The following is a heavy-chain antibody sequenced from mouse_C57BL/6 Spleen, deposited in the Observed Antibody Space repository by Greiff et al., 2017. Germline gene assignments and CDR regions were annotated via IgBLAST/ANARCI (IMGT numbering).Heavy chain of an antibody. Sequence: VKLMESGPGLVQPSQSLSITCTVSGFSLTSYGVHWVRQSPGKGLEWLGVIWSGGSTDYNAAFISRLSISKDNSKSQVFFKMNSLQADDTAIYYCARNGELTGTAWFAYWGQGTLVTVSA. V-gene: IGHV2-2*01. CDR1: GFSLTSYG. J-gene: IGHJ3*01. D-gene: IGHD4-1*01. CDR2: IWSGGST. CDR3: ARNGELTGTAWFAY.